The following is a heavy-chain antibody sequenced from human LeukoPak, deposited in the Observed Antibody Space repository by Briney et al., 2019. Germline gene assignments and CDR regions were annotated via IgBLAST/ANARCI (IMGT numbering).Heavy chain of an antibody. Sequence: GGSLRLSCAASGFTFSTYSMNWVRQAPGKGLEWVSSISSSSSYIYYADSVKGRFTISRDNAKNSLYLQMNSLRADDTAVYYCARSRWLDAFDYWGQGTLVTVSS. J-gene: IGHJ4*02. CDR3: ARSRWLDAFDY. V-gene: IGHV3-21*01. D-gene: IGHD6-19*01. CDR1: GFTFSTYS. CDR2: ISSSSSYI.